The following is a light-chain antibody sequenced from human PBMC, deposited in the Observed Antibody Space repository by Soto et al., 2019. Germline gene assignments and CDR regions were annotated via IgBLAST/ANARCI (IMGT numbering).Light chain of an antibody. J-gene: IGLJ1*01. CDR1: SSDVGGYNY. Sequence: QSALTQHASVSGSPGQSITISCTGTSSDVGGYNYVSWYQQHPGKAPKLMIYDVSNRPSGVSNRFSGSKSGNTASLTISGLQAEDEADYYCSSYTSSSPYVFGTGTKVTVL. CDR3: SSYTSSSPYV. V-gene: IGLV2-14*01. CDR2: DVS.